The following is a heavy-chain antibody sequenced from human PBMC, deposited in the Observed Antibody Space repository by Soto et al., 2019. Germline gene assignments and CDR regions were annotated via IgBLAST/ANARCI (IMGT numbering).Heavy chain of an antibody. Sequence: QMQLVQSGAEVKKPGASVRVSCKASGYTFINSDINWVRQATGQGLEWMGWMNPKTGLTGYAPKFQGRVTMTKDPHTSTAYMELNSLRSEDTAIYYCARAPLVSIRKCFDTWGQGTLVNVSS. CDR3: ARAPLVSIRKCFDT. D-gene: IGHD3-10*01. CDR1: GYTFINSD. J-gene: IGHJ5*02. V-gene: IGHV1-8*01. CDR2: MNPKTGLT.